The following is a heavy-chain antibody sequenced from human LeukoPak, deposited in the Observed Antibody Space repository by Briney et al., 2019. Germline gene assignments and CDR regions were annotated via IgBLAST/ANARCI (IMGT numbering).Heavy chain of an antibody. D-gene: IGHD3-10*01. CDR1: GYTFTSYG. Sequence: ASVKVSCKASGYTFTSYGISWVRQAPGQGLEWMGWINAGNGNTKYSQKFQGRVTITRDTSTSTAYMELSSLRSEDTAVYYCAREDGSGSYYDNWFDPWGQGTLVTVSS. CDR2: INAGNGNT. J-gene: IGHJ5*02. V-gene: IGHV1-18*04. CDR3: AREDGSGSYYDNWFDP.